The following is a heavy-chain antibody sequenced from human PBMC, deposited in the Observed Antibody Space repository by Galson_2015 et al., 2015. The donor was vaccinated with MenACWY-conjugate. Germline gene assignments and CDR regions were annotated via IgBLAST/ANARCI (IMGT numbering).Heavy chain of an antibody. D-gene: IGHD1-26*01. CDR2: IDPHNSNT. CDR1: GYSFTNYW. V-gene: IGHV5-51*01. J-gene: IGHJ6*02. Sequence: QSGAEVKKPGESLKISCKGSGYSFTNYWIGWVRQMPGRGLEWMGLIDPHNSNTRYSPSFQGQVTISADESISTAYLQWNSLQASDTAMYYCARHPPGGRGMDVWGQGTTVTVSS. CDR3: ARHPPGGRGMDV.